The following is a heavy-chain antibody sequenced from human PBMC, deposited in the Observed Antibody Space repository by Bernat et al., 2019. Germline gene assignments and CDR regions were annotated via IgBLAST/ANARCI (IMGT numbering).Heavy chain of an antibody. CDR3: ASEIAVAAIDPVDY. Sequence: EVQLLESGGGLVQPGGSLRLSCAASGFTFSSDAMSWVRQAPGKGLEWVSAIRGSGGSTYYADSVKGRFTISRDNSKNTLYLQMNSLRAEDTAVYYCASEIAVAAIDPVDYWGQGTLVTVSS. J-gene: IGHJ4*02. V-gene: IGHV3-23*01. CDR2: IRGSGGST. CDR1: GFTFSSDA. D-gene: IGHD6-19*01.